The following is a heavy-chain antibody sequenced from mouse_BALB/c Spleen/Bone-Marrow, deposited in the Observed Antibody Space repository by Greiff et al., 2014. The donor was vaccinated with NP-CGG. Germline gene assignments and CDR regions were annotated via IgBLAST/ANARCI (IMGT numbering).Heavy chain of an antibody. V-gene: IGHV1-7*01. Sequence: QVQLQQSGPELAKPGASVQMSCKASGHTFTTYWMHWVKQRPGQGLEWIGYIDPRTGYTEYNQRFKDKATLTADKSSNTAYMQLRSLTSEDSAVYYCARYWDTYWGQGTQVTVSA. D-gene: IGHD4-1*01. CDR2: IDPRTGYT. J-gene: IGHJ3*01. CDR1: GHTFTTYW. CDR3: ARYWDTY.